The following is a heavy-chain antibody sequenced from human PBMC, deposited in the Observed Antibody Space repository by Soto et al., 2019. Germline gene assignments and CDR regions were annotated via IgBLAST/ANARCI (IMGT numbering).Heavy chain of an antibody. CDR2: IIPILGIA. V-gene: IGHV1-69*02. CDR3: ARASSVTNPFDS. Sequence: QVQLVQSGAEVKKPGSSVKVSCKASGGTFSSYTISWVRQAPGQGLEWMGRIIPILGIANYAQKFQGRVTINADKSTTTAYMELSSLGSEDTAVYSWARASSVTNPFDSWGQGTLVTVSS. CDR1: GGTFSSYT. D-gene: IGHD4-17*01. J-gene: IGHJ4*02.